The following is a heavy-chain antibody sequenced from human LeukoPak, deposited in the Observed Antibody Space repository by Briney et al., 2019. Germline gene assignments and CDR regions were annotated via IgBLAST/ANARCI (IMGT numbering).Heavy chain of an antibody. Sequence: GGSLRLSCAASGFTFSNYAMSWVRQAPGKGLEWVSVISASGSTTYYADSVKGRFTISRDNSKNTLYLQMSSLRVGDTAVYYCARAKWELLWGDFWGQGTLVTVSP. CDR3: ARAKWELLWGDF. V-gene: IGHV3-23*01. D-gene: IGHD1-26*01. J-gene: IGHJ4*02. CDR2: ISASGSTT. CDR1: GFTFSNYA.